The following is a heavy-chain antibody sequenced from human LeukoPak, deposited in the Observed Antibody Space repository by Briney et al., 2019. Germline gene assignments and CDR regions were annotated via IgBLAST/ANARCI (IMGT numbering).Heavy chain of an antibody. D-gene: IGHD6-13*01. CDR1: GFTFSTYN. CDR3: AGEPTWYGY. Sequence: GGSLRLSCAASGFTFSTYNMNWVRQAPGKGLEWVSSISTSSRYIYYADSVKGRFTISRDNAKNSLYLQMNSLGAEDTAIYYCAGEPTWYGYWGQGTLVTVSS. J-gene: IGHJ4*02. V-gene: IGHV3-21*01. CDR2: ISTSSRYI.